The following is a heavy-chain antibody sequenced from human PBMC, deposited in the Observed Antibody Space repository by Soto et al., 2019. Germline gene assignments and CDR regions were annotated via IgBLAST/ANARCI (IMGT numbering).Heavy chain of an antibody. J-gene: IGHJ4*02. CDR2: ISYDGSNK. V-gene: IGHV3-30*03. CDR1: GFTFSSYG. D-gene: IGHD6-19*01. Sequence: GSLRLSCAASGFTFSSYGMHWVRQAPGKGLEWVAVISYDGSNKYYADSVKGRFTISRENSKNTLYLQMNRLRAEDTAVYYCASSSGWSFYYFDYWGQGIQVTVS. CDR3: ASSSGWSFYYFDY.